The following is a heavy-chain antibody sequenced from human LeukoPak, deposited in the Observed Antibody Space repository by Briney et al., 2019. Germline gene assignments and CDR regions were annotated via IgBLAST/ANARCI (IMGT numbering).Heavy chain of an antibody. CDR3: ARDVRYYDSSGYPPTY. V-gene: IGHV1-69*04. CDR1: GGTFSSYA. D-gene: IGHD3-22*01. CDR2: IIPILGIA. J-gene: IGHJ4*02. Sequence: ASVKVSCKASGGTFSSYAISWVRQAPGQGLEWMGRIIPILGIANYAQKFQGRVTITADKSTSTAYMELSSLRSDDTAVYYCARDVRYYDSSGYPPTYWGQGTLVTVSS.